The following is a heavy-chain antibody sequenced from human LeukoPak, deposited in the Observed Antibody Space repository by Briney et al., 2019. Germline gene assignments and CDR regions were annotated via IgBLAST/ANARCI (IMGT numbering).Heavy chain of an antibody. Sequence: GASVKVSFKASGGTFSSYTISWVRQAPGQGLEWMGRIIPILGIANYAQKFQGRVTITADKSTSTAYMELSSLRSEDTAVYYCVRSSDSSAYFDYWGQGTLVTVSS. CDR3: VRSSDSSAYFDY. CDR2: IIPILGIA. CDR1: GGTFSSYT. J-gene: IGHJ4*02. D-gene: IGHD3-22*01. V-gene: IGHV1-69*02.